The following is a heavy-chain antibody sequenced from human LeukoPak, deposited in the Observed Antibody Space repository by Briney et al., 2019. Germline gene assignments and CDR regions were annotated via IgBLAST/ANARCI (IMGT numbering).Heavy chain of an antibody. V-gene: IGHV4-34*01. Sequence: PSETLSLTCAVYGGSFSGYYWSWIRQPPGKGLEWIGEINHSGSTNYNPSLKSRVTIPVDRSKNQFSLKLSSVTAADTAVYYCARDPSEYSSGYYNWFDPWGQGTLVTVSS. CDR3: ARDPSEYSSGYYNWFDP. CDR2: INHSGST. D-gene: IGHD3-22*01. J-gene: IGHJ5*02. CDR1: GGSFSGYY.